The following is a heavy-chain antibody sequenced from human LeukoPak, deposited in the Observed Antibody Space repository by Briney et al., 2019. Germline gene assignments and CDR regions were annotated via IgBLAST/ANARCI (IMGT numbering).Heavy chain of an antibody. CDR1: GFTFSSYW. CDR3: ARDWDYGMDV. Sequence: GGSLRLSCGASGFTFSSYWMSWVRQAPGKGLEWVANIKQDGSEKYYVDSVKGRFTISRDNAKNSLYLQMNSLRAEDTAVYYCARDWDYGMDVWGQGTTVTVSS. J-gene: IGHJ6*02. D-gene: IGHD3-16*01. V-gene: IGHV3-7*01. CDR2: IKQDGSEK.